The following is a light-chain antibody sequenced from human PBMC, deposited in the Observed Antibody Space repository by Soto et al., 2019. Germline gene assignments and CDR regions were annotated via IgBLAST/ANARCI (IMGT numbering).Light chain of an antibody. J-gene: IGKJ1*01. V-gene: IGKV3-11*01. CDR1: QSVTTL. CDR3: QQRSNWPRT. CDR2: DAS. Sequence: EIVLTHSPATLSLSPGERATLSCRASQSVTTLLAWYQQKPGQAPRLLIQDASNRATGIPPRFSGSGSGTDFTLTISSLEPQDSAVYYCQQRSNWPRTFGQGTKVDIK.